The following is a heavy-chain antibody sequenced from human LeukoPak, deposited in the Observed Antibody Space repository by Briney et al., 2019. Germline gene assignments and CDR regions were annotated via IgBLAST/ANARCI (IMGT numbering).Heavy chain of an antibody. V-gene: IGHV3-23*01. D-gene: IGHD3-22*01. CDR1: GFTFSSYA. J-gene: IGHJ3*02. Sequence: PGGSLRLSCAASGFTFSSYAMSWVRQAPGKGLEWVSAISGSGGSTYYADSVKGRFTISRDNSKNTLYLQMNSLRAEDTAVYYCPKAPLYYYDSSGYYSDDAFDIWGQGTMVTVSS. CDR3: PKAPLYYYDSSGYYSDDAFDI. CDR2: ISGSGGST.